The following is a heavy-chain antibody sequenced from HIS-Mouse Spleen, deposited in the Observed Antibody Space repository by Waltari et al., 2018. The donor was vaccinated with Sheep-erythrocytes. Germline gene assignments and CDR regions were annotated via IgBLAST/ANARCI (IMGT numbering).Heavy chain of an antibody. V-gene: IGHV3-9*01. CDR1: GFSFDDYA. Sequence: EVQLVESGGGLVQPGRSLRLSCAASGFSFDDYAMHWVRQVAGKGLGWCSGISGNRGSIGDADYVKGRFTISRDNAKNSLYLQMNSLRAEDTALYYCAKDISRNIVVVPAAVGDYWGQGTLVTVSS. CDR2: ISGNRGSI. J-gene: IGHJ4*02. D-gene: IGHD2-2*01. CDR3: AKDISRNIVVVPAAVGDY.